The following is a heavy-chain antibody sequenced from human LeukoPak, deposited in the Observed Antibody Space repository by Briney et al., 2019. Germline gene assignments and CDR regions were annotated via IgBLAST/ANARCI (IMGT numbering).Heavy chain of an antibody. J-gene: IGHJ4*02. CDR3: VTGFTTMAVDYFDY. Sequence: ASVKVSCKVSGKTLSDLSIHWLRQPPGKGPEWLGGSDPEDGERIYAQMLQGRVTMTEDTSIDTAYMELSSLRSEDTAVYYCVTGFTTMAVDYFDYWGQGTLVTVSP. D-gene: IGHD5-18*01. V-gene: IGHV1-24*01. CDR2: SDPEDGER. CDR1: GKTLSDLS.